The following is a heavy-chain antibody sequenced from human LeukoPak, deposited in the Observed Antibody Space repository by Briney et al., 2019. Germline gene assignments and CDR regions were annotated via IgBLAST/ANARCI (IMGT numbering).Heavy chain of an antibody. Sequence: PSETLSLTCAVSRDSINSYNWSWIRQPPGEGLEWIGYISTSGSSDYIPSLKSRVTMSVDTSKNQFSLKLTSVTAADTAVYYCARGPSTWVSFDSWGQGTLVTVAS. V-gene: IGHV4-4*09. J-gene: IGHJ4*02. D-gene: IGHD7-27*01. CDR2: ISTSGSS. CDR1: RDSINSYN. CDR3: ARGPSTWVSFDS.